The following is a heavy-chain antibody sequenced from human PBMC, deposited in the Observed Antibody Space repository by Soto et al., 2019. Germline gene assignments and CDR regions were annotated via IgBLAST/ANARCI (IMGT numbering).Heavy chain of an antibody. J-gene: IGHJ4*02. CDR2: ISGSGGST. D-gene: IGHD3-10*01. CDR1: GFTFSSYA. Sequence: SGGSLRLSCAASGFTFSSYAMSWVRQAPGKGLEWVSAISGSGGSTYYADSVKGRFTISRDNSKNTLYLQMNSLRAEDTAVYYCAKGDGSGSYYNNYWGQGTLVTVSS. CDR3: AKGDGSGSYYNNY. V-gene: IGHV3-23*01.